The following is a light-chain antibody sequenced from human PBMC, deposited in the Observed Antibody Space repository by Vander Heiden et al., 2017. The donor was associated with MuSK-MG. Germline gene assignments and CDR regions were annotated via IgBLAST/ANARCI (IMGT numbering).Light chain of an antibody. CDR3: QQSYNTPLT. J-gene: IGKJ1*01. V-gene: IGKV1-39*01. CDR1: QSISGF. Sequence: IQLSLSPSSLSASIGDRASMTCRTSQSISGFLNWYQQKPGKAPKLLLFAASNRQPGVPARFSGSGSGRDFTLTICGVQAEDFASYFCQQSYNTPLTFGQGTKVEIK. CDR2: AAS.